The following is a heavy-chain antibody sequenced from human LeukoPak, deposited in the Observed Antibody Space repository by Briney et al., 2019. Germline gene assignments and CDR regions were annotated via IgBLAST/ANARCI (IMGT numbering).Heavy chain of an antibody. D-gene: IGHD3-22*01. J-gene: IGHJ4*02. CDR3: ARDIWDYYDSSGPFDY. V-gene: IGHV1-18*01. CDR2: ISAYNGNT. CDR1: GHTFTSYG. Sequence: ASVKVSCKATGHTFTSYGISWVRQAPGQGLEWMGWISAYNGNTNYAQKLQGRVTMTTDTSTSTAYMELRSLRSDDTAVYYCARDIWDYYDSSGPFDYWGQGALVTVSS.